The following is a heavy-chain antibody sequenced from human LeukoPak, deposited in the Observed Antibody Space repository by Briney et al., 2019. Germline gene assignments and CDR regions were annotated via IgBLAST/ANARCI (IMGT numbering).Heavy chain of an antibody. V-gene: IGHV3-53*01. CDR3: AGGIAAAGYFDY. J-gene: IGHJ4*02. D-gene: IGHD6-13*01. CDR1: GLTVSSNY. CDR2: IYSGGST. Sequence: PGGSLRLSCAASGLTVSSNYMSWVRQAPGKGLEWVSVIYSGGSTYYADSVKGRFTISRDNSKNTLHLQMNSLRAEDTAVYYCAGGIAAAGYFDYWGQGTLVTVSS.